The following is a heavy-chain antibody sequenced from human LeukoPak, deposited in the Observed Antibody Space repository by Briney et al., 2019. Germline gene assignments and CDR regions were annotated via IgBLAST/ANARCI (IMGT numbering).Heavy chain of an antibody. Sequence: GGSLRLSCAASGFTFSSYEMNWVRQAPGKGLEWVSYISSSGSTIYYADSVKGRFTTSRDNAKNSLYLQMNSLRAEDTAVYYCARDTPGVRGLFDYWGQGTLVTVSS. D-gene: IGHD3-10*01. J-gene: IGHJ4*02. V-gene: IGHV3-48*03. CDR2: ISSSGSTI. CDR3: ARDTPGVRGLFDY. CDR1: GFTFSSYE.